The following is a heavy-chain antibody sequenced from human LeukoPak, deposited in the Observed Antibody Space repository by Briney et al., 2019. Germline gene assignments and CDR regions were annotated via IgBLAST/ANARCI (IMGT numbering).Heavy chain of an antibody. J-gene: IGHJ4*02. CDR3: AKDRPNSSGWVFDY. Sequence: GGSLRLSCAASGFTFSSYGMHWVRQAPGKGLEWVAFIRYDGSNKYYADSVKGRFTISRDNSKNTLYLQMNSLRAEDTAVYYCAKDRPNSSGWVFDYWGQGTLVTVSS. CDR2: IRYDGSNK. V-gene: IGHV3-30*02. D-gene: IGHD6-19*01. CDR1: GFTFSSYG.